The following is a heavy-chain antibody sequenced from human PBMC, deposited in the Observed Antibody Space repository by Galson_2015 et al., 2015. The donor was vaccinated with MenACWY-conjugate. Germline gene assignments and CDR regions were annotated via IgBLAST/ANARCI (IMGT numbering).Heavy chain of an antibody. D-gene: IGHD3-10*01. J-gene: IGHJ4*02. CDR1: GASITSSSYS. CDR3: ARSKDASGSHSLAY. Sequence: SETLSLTCPVSGASITSSSYSWGWVRQPPGKGLEWIGSIYYSGSTYYNPSLKSRVTISVDTSKSQFSLKLNSVTAADTALYYCARSKDASGSHSLAYWGQGTLVTVSS. CDR2: IYYSGST. V-gene: IGHV4-39*01.